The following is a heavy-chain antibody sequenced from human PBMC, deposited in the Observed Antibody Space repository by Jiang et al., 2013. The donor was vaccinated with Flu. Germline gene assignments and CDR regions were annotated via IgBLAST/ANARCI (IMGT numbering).Heavy chain of an antibody. D-gene: IGHD3-10*02. CDR1: GYGFLNHW. CDR2: IYPRDSDA. V-gene: IGHV5-51*01. Sequence: GAEVKKPGESLKISCKASGYGFLNHWIGWVRQMPGKGLEFLGIIYPRDSDARYNPAFQGRVTISVDTSVNTAFLQWDALQASDNAMYYCARPTGGGTTYVGAFGFDIWGQGTMVTVSS. J-gene: IGHJ3*02. CDR3: ARPTGGGTTYVGAFGFDI.